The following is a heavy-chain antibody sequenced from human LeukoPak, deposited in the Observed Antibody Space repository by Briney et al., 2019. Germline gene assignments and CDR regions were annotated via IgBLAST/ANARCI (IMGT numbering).Heavy chain of an antibody. D-gene: IGHD6-19*01. V-gene: IGHV3-30*18. CDR3: AKPREQWLEYYFDY. CDR2: ISYDGSNK. Sequence: PGGSLRLSCAASGFTFSSYGMHWVRQAPGKGLEWVAVISYDGSNKYYADSVKGRFTISRDNSKNTLYLQMNSLRAEDTAVYYCAKPREQWLEYYFDYWGQGTLVTVSS. J-gene: IGHJ4*02. CDR1: GFTFSSYG.